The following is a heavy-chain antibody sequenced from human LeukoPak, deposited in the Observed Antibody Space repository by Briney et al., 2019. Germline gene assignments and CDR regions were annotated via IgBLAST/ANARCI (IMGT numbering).Heavy chain of an antibody. Sequence: SVKVSCKASGGTFSSYAISWVRQAPGQGLEWMGRIIPILGIANYAQKFQGRVTITADKSTSTAYMELSSLRSEDTAVYYCAREMVELSTSCCPFDYWGQGTLVTVSS. CDR3: AREMVELSTSCCPFDY. D-gene: IGHD2-2*01. CDR1: GGTFSSYA. CDR2: IIPILGIA. J-gene: IGHJ4*02. V-gene: IGHV1-69*04.